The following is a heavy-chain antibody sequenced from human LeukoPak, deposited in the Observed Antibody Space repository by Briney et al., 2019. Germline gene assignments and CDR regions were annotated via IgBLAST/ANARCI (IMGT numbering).Heavy chain of an antibody. V-gene: IGHV4-31*03. CDR1: GGSISSGGYY. CDR3: ARHQEVEMATNDAFDI. D-gene: IGHD5-12*01. Sequence: SETLSLTCTVSGGSISSGGYYWSWIRQHPGKGLEWIGYIYYSGSTYYNPSLKSRVTISVDTSKNQFSLKLSSVTAADTAVYYCARHQEVEMATNDAFDIWGQGTVVTVSS. CDR2: IYYSGST. J-gene: IGHJ3*02.